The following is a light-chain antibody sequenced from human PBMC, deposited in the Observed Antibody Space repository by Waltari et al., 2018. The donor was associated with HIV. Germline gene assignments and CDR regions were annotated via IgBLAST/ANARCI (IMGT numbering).Light chain of an antibody. CDR3: GTWDSSRSAV. CDR1: SSNLGSHS. CDR2: DKN. V-gene: IGLV1-51*01. J-gene: IGLJ3*02. Sequence: QSVLTQPPSVSAAPGQTVTISCSGSSSNLGSHSVSWYQQLPGTAPKLLIYDKNKRPSGIPDRFSGSKSGTSATVGITGLQTGDEADYYCGTWDSSRSAVFGGGTKLTVL.